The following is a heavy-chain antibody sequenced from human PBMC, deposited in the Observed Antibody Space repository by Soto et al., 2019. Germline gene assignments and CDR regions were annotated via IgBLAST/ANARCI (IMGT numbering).Heavy chain of an antibody. CDR2: IYYTGNT. D-gene: IGHD6-6*01. CDR1: GGSISSGGYY. Sequence: SETLSLTCTVSGGSISSGGYYWSWIRQHPEKGLEWIGYIYYTGNTYYNASLKSRVTISVDTSNNQFSLKLSSVTAADTAVYYCARVGISSSDAFDIWGQGTTVTVS. J-gene: IGHJ3*02. V-gene: IGHV4-31*03. CDR3: ARVGISSSDAFDI.